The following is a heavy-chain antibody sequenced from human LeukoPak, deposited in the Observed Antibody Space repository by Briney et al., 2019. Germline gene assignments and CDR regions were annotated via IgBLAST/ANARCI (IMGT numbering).Heavy chain of an antibody. CDR2: ISSSSSTI. D-gene: IGHD4-17*01. V-gene: IGHV3-48*02. J-gene: IGHJ2*01. CDR3: ARDRSDGDYGLYFDL. Sequence: GGSLRLSCAASGFTLSSYSMNWVRQAPGKGLEWVSYISSSSSTIYYADSVKGRFTISRDNAKNSLYLQMNSLRDEDTAVYYCARDRSDGDYGLYFDLWGRGTLVTVSS. CDR1: GFTLSSYS.